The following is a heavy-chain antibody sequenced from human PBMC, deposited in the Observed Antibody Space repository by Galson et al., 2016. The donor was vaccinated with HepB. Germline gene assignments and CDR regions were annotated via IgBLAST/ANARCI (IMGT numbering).Heavy chain of an antibody. J-gene: IGHJ3*02. CDR2: ISTSSYR. D-gene: IGHD3-16*01. Sequence: SLRLSCAASGFTFSSYSMTWVRQAPGKGLEWVSSISTSSYRYYADSVKGRFTISRDNAKKSLYMQMDSLRAEDTALYYCARERSGGWTGDSFDSWGQGTVVTVSS. CDR1: GFTFSSYS. V-gene: IGHV3-21*01. CDR3: ARERSGGWTGDSFDS.